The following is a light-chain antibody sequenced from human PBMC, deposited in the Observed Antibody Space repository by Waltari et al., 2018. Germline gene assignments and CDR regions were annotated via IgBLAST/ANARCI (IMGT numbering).Light chain of an antibody. CDR1: QSVDSH. Sequence: EIVMTQSPATLSVSPGERATLSCRASQSVDSHVAWYKQEPGQAPRLLIYVASTRATDIPARFRGSGSGTEFTLTISSRQSEDSGVYYCQHYENWPHTFGGGTKVEIK. J-gene: IGKJ4*01. V-gene: IGKV3-15*01. CDR2: VAS. CDR3: QHYENWPHT.